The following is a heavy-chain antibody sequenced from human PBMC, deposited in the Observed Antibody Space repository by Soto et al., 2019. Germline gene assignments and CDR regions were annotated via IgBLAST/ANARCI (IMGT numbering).Heavy chain of an antibody. CDR3: ARGQSAVVAIWEFDI. Sequence: QVQLQESGPGLVKPSGTLSLTCAVPSGSISSSNWWSWVRQPPGKGLEWIGEIYHSGSTNYNPSLKRRHTISLDKSKNQLSARRSCVTAAGPAAYYAARGQSAVVAIWEFDIWGRGTVDRVSS. V-gene: IGHV4-4*02. J-gene: IGHJ3*02. D-gene: IGHD2-15*01. CDR2: IYHSGST. CDR1: SGSISSSNW.